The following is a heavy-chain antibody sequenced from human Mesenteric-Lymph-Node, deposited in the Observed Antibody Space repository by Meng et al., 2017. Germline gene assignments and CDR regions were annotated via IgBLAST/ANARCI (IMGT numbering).Heavy chain of an antibody. D-gene: IGHD6-19*01. CDR1: GGSISSSSYY. CDR2: IYYSGST. CDR3: VRSSGWVRTGFDP. Sequence: QLQLQESGPGLVKPSETLSPTCTVSGGSISSSSYYWGWIRQPPGKGLEWIGSIYYSGSTYYNPSLKSLVTISVDTSKSQFSLKLTSVTAADTAVYYCVRSSGWVRTGFDPWGQGTLVTVSS. V-gene: IGHV4-39*01. J-gene: IGHJ5*02.